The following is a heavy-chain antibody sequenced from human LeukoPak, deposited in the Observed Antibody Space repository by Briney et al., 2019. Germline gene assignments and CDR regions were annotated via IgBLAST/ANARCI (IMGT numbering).Heavy chain of an antibody. V-gene: IGHV4-59*08. CDR1: GGSIGTYY. D-gene: IGHD3-16*02. CDR2: IYVTGST. Sequence: SETLSLTCTVSGGSIGTYYWSWIRQSPGKGLEWIGYIYVTGSTRYNPYLQSRVTISVDTSRNQFFLKMSSVTAADTTVYYCARHIGGGIEDMDVWGKGTKVTVSS. J-gene: IGHJ6*03. CDR3: ARHIGGGIEDMDV.